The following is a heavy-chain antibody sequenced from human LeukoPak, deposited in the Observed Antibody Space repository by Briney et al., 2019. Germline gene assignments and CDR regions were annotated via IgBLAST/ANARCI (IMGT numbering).Heavy chain of an antibody. CDR1: GFTFSSYA. D-gene: IGHD2-15*01. CDR2: ISGSGGST. Sequence: GGSLRLSCADSGFTFSSYAMSWVRQAPGKGLEGVSAISGSGGSTYYADSVKGRFTISRDNSKNTLYLQMNSLRAEDTAVYYCARGYCSGGICYPAPLDYWGQGTLVTVSS. V-gene: IGHV3-23*01. J-gene: IGHJ4*02. CDR3: ARGYCSGGICYPAPLDY.